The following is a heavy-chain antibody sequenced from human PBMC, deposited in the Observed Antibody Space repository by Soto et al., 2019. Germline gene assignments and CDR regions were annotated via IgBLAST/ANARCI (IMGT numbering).Heavy chain of an antibody. Sequence: SETLSLTCTVSGGSIRSSSYYWGWIRQPPEKGLEWIGTMYYSGTTYYNPSLKSRVTISVDTSKNQFSLKLTSVTAADTAVYYCARYFDWFYHFDYRGQGTPVTGSS. CDR3: ARYFDWFYHFDY. J-gene: IGHJ4*02. D-gene: IGHD3-9*01. CDR2: MYYSGTT. V-gene: IGHV4-39*01. CDR1: GGSIRSSSYY.